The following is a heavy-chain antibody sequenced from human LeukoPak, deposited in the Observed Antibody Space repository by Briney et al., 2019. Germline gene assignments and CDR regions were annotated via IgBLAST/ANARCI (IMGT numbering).Heavy chain of an antibody. CDR3: AKVFGYSSGYNY. J-gene: IGHJ4*02. Sequence: PGGSLRLSCAASRFTFSSYAMSWVRQAPGKGLEWVSAISGSGGSTYYADSVKGRFTISRDNSKNTLYLQMNSLRAEDTAVYYCAKVFGYSSGYNYWGQGTLVTVSS. CDR1: RFTFSSYA. V-gene: IGHV3-23*01. CDR2: ISGSGGST. D-gene: IGHD6-19*01.